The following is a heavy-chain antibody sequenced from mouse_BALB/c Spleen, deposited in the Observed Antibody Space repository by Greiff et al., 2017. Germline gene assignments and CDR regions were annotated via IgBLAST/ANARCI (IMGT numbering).Heavy chain of an antibody. Sequence: EVKLVESGGGLVQPGGSMKLSCVASGFTFSNYWMNWVRQSPEKGLEWVAEIRLKSNNYATHYAESVKGRFTISRDDSKSSVYLQMNNLRAEDTGIYYCTRITTGYFDYWGQGTTLTVSS. J-gene: IGHJ2*01. D-gene: IGHD1-2*01. CDR3: TRITTGYFDY. CDR2: IRLKSNNYAT. CDR1: GFTFSNYW. V-gene: IGHV6-6*02.